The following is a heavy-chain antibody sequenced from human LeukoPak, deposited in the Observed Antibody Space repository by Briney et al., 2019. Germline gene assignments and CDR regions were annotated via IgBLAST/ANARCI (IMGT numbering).Heavy chain of an antibody. CDR3: ARHVSPSYCSSTSCYPGWFDP. CDR1: GYSISSGYY. D-gene: IGHD2-2*01. V-gene: IGHV4-38-2*02. CDR2: IYYSGST. J-gene: IGHJ5*02. Sequence: SETLSLTCTVSGYSISSGYYWGWIRQPPGKGLEWIGSIYYSGSTYYNPSLKSRVTISVDTSKNQCSLKLSSVTAADTAVYYCARHVSPSYCSSTSCYPGWFDPWGQGTLVTVSS.